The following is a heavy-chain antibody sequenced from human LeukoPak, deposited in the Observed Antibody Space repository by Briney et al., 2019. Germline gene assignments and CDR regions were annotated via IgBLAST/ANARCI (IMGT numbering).Heavy chain of an antibody. CDR3: ARTRIYGGNSPLGY. CDR2: INPNSGGT. V-gene: IGHV1-2*04. D-gene: IGHD4-23*01. J-gene: IGHJ4*02. CDR1: GYTFTGYY. Sequence: ASVKVSCKASGYTFTGYYMHWVRQAPGQGLEWMGWINPNSGGTNYAQKFQGWVTMTRDTSISTAYMELSRLRSDDTAVYYCARTRIYGGNSPLGYWGQGTLVTVSS.